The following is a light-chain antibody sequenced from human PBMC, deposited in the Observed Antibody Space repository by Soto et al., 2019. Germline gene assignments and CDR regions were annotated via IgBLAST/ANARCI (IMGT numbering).Light chain of an antibody. V-gene: IGKV1-5*01. J-gene: IGKJ2*01. CDR2: DAS. Sequence: DIQMTQSPSTLSASVGDRVTITCRASQSISTWLAWYQQKPGKAPKLLIYDASSLQSGVPSRFSGSGSGTEFTLTISSLQPVDFATYYCQQYDSHSSSTFGQGTKLESK. CDR1: QSISTW. CDR3: QQYDSHSSST.